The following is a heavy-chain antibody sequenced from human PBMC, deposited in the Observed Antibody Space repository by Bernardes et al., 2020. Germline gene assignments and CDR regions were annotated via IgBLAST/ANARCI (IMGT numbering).Heavy chain of an antibody. CDR2: INPNSGGT. D-gene: IGHD1-26*01. V-gene: IGHV1-2*02. J-gene: IGHJ3*02. CDR1: GYTFTGYY. Sequence: ASVKVSCKASGYTFTGYYMHWVRQAPGQGLEWMGWINPNSGGTNYAQKFQGRVTMTRDTSISTAYMELSRLRSDDTAVYYCANPLYSGSYDDAFDIWGQGTMVTVSS. CDR3: ANPLYSGSYDDAFDI.